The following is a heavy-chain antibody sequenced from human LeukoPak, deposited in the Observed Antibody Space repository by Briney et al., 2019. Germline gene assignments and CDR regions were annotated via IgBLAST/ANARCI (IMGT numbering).Heavy chain of an antibody. Sequence: GGSLRLSCAASGFTFSIYSMNWVRQAPGKGLEWVSSISSSSSYIYYADSVKGRFTISRDNAKNSLYLQMNSLRAEDTAVYYCTRDFGVVIKLGAFDIWGQGTMVTVSS. CDR2: ISSSSSYI. CDR1: GFTFSIYS. J-gene: IGHJ3*02. V-gene: IGHV3-21*01. CDR3: TRDFGVVIKLGAFDI. D-gene: IGHD3-3*01.